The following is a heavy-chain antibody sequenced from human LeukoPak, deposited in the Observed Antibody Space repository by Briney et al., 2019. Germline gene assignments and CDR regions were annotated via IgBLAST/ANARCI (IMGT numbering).Heavy chain of an antibody. CDR3: ARPLGVASFYYFDY. Sequence: GGSLRLSCAASGFTFSSYWMSWVRQAPGKGLEWVANIKQDGSEKYYVDSVKGRFTISRDNAKNSLYLQMNSLRAEDTAVYYCARPLGVASFYYFDYWGQGTLVTVSS. D-gene: IGHD3-16*01. CDR2: IKQDGSEK. CDR1: GFTFSSYW. J-gene: IGHJ4*02. V-gene: IGHV3-7*01.